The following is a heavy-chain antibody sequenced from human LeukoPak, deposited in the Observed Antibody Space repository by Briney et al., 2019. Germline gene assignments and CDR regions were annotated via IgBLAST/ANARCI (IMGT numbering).Heavy chain of an antibody. CDR3: ARESIAAAGKSDY. Sequence: QKFQGRVTITADKSTSTAYMELSSLRFEDTAVCYCARESIAAAGKSDYWGQGTLVTVSS. V-gene: IGHV1-69*04. J-gene: IGHJ4*02. D-gene: IGHD6-13*01.